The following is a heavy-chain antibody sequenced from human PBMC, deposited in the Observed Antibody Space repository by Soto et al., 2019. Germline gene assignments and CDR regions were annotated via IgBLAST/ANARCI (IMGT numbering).Heavy chain of an antibody. J-gene: IGHJ4*02. Sequence: ASVKVSCKASGYTFTSYYMHWVRQAPGQGLEWMGIINPSGGSTSYAQKFQGRVTMTRDKSTSTVYMELSSLRSEDTAVYYCARDLEAVAGTSIWGQGTLVTVSS. CDR2: INPSGGST. D-gene: IGHD6-19*01. V-gene: IGHV1-46*01. CDR3: ARDLEAVAGTSI. CDR1: GYTFTSYY.